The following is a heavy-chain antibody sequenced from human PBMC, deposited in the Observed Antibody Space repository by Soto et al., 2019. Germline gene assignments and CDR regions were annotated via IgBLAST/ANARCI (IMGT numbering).Heavy chain of an antibody. CDR1: GGSISGYY. CDR2: IYYSGST. J-gene: IGHJ4*02. Sequence: QVQLQESGPGLVKPSETLSLTCTVSGGSISGYYWSWFRQPPGKGLEWIGYIYYSGSTTYTPSLKSRVTIAVDTSKNQFSLRLTSVTAADTAVYYCATLGGYYQAFDQWGQGSLVTVSS. D-gene: IGHD3-22*01. V-gene: IGHV4-59*08. CDR3: ATLGGYYQAFDQ.